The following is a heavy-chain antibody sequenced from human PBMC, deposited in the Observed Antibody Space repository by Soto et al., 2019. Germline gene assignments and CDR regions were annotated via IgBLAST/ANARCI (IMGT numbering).Heavy chain of an antibody. CDR2: IYYSGST. V-gene: IGHV4-31*03. CDR1: GGSISSGGYY. Sequence: SETLSLTCTVSGGSISSGGYYWSWIRQHPGKGLEWIGYIYYSGSTYYNPSLKSRVTISVDTSKNQFSLKLSSVTAADTAVYYCAREARFLEWLFVNDAFDIWGQGTMVTVSS. J-gene: IGHJ3*02. CDR3: AREARFLEWLFVNDAFDI. D-gene: IGHD3-3*01.